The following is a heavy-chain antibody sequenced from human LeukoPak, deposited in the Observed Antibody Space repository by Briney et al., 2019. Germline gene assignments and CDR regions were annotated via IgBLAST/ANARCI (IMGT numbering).Heavy chain of an antibody. J-gene: IGHJ4*02. CDR1: GYTFTSYY. Sequence: ASVKVSCKASGYTFTSYYMHWVRQAPGQGLEWMGWISAYNGSTNYAQKLQGRVTMTTDTSTSTAYMELRSLRSDDTAVYYCARDSPPARDFDYWGQGTLVTVSS. CDR2: ISAYNGST. V-gene: IGHV1-18*04. CDR3: ARDSPPARDFDY.